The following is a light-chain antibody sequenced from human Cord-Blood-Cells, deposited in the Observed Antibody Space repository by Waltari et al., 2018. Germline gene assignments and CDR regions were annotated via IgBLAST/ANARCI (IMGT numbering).Light chain of an antibody. CDR3: QVWDSSSDHYV. J-gene: IGLJ1*01. CDR1: NIGRKS. Sequence: SYVLTQPPSVSVAPGKTARITCGGHNIGRKSVNGYQQKPGQAPVLVIYYDSDRPSGIPERFSGSNSGNTATLTISRVEAGDEADYYCQVWDSSSDHYVFGTGTKVTVL. CDR2: YDS. V-gene: IGLV3-21*04.